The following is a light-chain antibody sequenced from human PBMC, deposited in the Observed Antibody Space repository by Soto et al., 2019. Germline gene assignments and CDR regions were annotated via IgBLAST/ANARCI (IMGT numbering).Light chain of an antibody. CDR1: SSNIGSNT. V-gene: IGLV1-44*01. J-gene: IGLJ3*02. CDR3: AGLDDSLNGWV. Sequence: QAVVTQPPSASGTPGQRVTISCSGSSSNIGSNTVNWYQQLPGTAPKLLIYSNNQRPSGVPDRFSGSKSGTSASLAISGLQSEDEADYYCAGLDDSLNGWVFGGGTQLTVL. CDR2: SNN.